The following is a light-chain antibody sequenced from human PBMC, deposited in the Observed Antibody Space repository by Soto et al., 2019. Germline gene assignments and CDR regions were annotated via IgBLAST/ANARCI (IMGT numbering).Light chain of an antibody. Sequence: DIQMTQSPSALSASVGDRVTITCRAGQNISTWLAWYQQKPAKAPNLLIYKASTLETGVSSRFSGSGSGTDFTLIITNLQPDDFAIYYCQHFGTFGQGTKVEIK. V-gene: IGKV1-5*03. CDR1: QNISTW. J-gene: IGKJ1*01. CDR3: QHFGT. CDR2: KAS.